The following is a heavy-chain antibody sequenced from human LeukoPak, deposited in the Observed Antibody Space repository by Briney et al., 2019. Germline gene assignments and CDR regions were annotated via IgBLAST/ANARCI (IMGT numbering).Heavy chain of an antibody. D-gene: IGHD6-13*01. CDR2: IYYSGST. CDR1: GGSISSYY. Sequence: SETLSLTCTVSGGSISSYYWSRIRQPPGKGLEWIGYIYYSGSTNYNPSLKSRVTISVDTSKNQFSLKLSSVTAADTAVYYCARHSSSWYFYYFDYWGQGTLVTVSS. CDR3: ARHSSSWYFYYFDY. V-gene: IGHV4-59*01. J-gene: IGHJ4*02.